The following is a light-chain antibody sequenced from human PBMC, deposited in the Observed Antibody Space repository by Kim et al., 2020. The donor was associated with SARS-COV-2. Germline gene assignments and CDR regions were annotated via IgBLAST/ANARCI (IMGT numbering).Light chain of an antibody. CDR3: NSRDSCDNLHVV. CDR1: SRRGYY. V-gene: IGLV3-19*01. Sequence: GQTIRITCQGDSRRGYYASWYQQKPAQGPVLVIYGKNNRPSGSPDRFSGASSGNTASLTITGAHAEDEADYYGNSRDSCDNLHVVFGGGTQLTVL. CDR2: GKN. J-gene: IGLJ2*01.